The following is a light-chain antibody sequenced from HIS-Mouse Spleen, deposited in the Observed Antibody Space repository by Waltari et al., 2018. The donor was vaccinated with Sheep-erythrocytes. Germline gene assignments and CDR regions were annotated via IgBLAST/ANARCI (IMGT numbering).Light chain of an antibody. CDR2: AAS. CDR1: QGISSY. J-gene: IGKJ2*01. Sequence: AIRMTQSPSSLSASTGDRVTITCRAIQGISSYFAWYQQKPGKAPKLLIYAASTLQSGVASRFSGSGSGTDFTLTISCLQSEDFATYYCQQYYSYPYTFGQGTKLEIK. CDR3: QQYYSYPYT. V-gene: IGKV1-8*01.